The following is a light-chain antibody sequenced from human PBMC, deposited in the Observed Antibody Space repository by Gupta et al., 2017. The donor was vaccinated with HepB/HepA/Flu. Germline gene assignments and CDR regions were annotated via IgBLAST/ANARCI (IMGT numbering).Light chain of an antibody. V-gene: IGKV1-9*01. Sequence: IQLTQFPSFLSASVGDRVTITCRASQGISSYLAWYQQKPGKAPKLLIYAASTLQSGVPSRFSGSGSGTEFTLTIISLQPEDLATYYCQHLNSSPHTFSGGTKVEI. CDR2: AAS. CDR3: QHLNSSPHT. J-gene: IGKJ4*01. CDR1: QGISSY.